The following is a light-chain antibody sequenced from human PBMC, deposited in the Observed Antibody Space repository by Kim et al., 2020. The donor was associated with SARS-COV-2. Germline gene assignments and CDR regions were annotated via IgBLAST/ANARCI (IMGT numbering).Light chain of an antibody. J-gene: IGLJ1*01. V-gene: IGLV2-14*04. CDR3: SSLTSSITYV. CDR2: DVS. Sequence: GQSLTISCTGTSSDVGGYNHVSWYQPHPGKAPKLMIYDVSKWPSGVSNRFSGSKSGNTASLTISWLQAEDEADYYCSSLTSSITYVFGTGTKVTVL. CDR1: SSDVGGYNH.